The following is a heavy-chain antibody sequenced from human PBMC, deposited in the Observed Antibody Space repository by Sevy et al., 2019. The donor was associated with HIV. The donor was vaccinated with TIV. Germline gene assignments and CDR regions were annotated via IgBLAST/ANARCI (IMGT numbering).Heavy chain of an antibody. V-gene: IGHV3-7*01. CDR1: GFTFSSYW. Sequence: GGSLRLSCAVSGFTFSSYWMSWVRQAPGKGLEWVANIKQDGGMQYSVDPVKGRFAKSSNNAKNSLFLQMNSLSVKDTAVYYCARSTNSATLDYWGQGTPVTVSS. D-gene: IGHD1-26*01. CDR2: IKQDGGMQ. J-gene: IGHJ4*02. CDR3: ARSTNSATLDY.